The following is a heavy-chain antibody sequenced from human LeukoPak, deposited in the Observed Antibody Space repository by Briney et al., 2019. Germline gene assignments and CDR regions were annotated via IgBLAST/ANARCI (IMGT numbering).Heavy chain of an antibody. J-gene: IGHJ4*02. CDR3: ARQSISGSSLSYFDY. V-gene: IGHV4-39*01. CDR2: NYYAGGT. D-gene: IGHD3-22*01. Sequence: ASETLSLTCTVSGGSISSSSYYWGWIRQPPGRGLDWIGTNYYAGGTYYNPSLKSRVTISVDTSKNQFSLRLSSVTAADTAVYYCARQSISGSSLSYFDYWGQGTLVNVSS. CDR1: GGSISSSSYY.